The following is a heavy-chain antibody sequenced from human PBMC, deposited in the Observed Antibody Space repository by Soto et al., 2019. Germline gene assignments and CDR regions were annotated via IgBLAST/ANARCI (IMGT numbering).Heavy chain of an antibody. D-gene: IGHD4-4*01. CDR1: GGSISSSSYY. CDR3: ASRRYSNYFFNLDV. Sequence: QMQLQESGPGLVKPSETLSLTCTVSGGSISSSSYYWGWIRQPPGKGLEWIGSIYYSGSTYYNPSLKSRVTISVDTSKNQFSLKLSSVTAADTAVYYCASRRYSNYFFNLDVWGKGTTVTVSS. J-gene: IGHJ6*04. CDR2: IYYSGST. V-gene: IGHV4-39*01.